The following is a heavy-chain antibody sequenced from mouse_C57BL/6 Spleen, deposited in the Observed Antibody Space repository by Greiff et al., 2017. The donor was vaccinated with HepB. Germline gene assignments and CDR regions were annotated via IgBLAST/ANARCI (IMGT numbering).Heavy chain of an antibody. D-gene: IGHD1-1*01. CDR3: ARGITTVVATGNYFDY. V-gene: IGHV1-80*01. CDR2: IYPGDGDT. J-gene: IGHJ2*01. Sequence: VKLQQSGAELVKPGASVMISCKASGYAFSSYWMNWVKQRPGKGLEWIGQIYPGDGDTNYNGKFKGKATLTADKSSSTAYMQLSSLTSEDSAVYFCARGITTVVATGNYFDYWGQGTTLTVSS. CDR1: GYAFSSYW.